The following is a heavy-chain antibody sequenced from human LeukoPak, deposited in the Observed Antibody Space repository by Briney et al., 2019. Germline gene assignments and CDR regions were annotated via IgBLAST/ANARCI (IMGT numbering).Heavy chain of an antibody. CDR2: IYSGGST. CDR1: GFTVSSNY. Sequence: PGGSLRLSCAASGFTVSSNYMSWVRQAPGKGLEWVSVIYSGGSTYYADSVKGRFTISGDNSKNTLYLQMNSLRAEDTAVYYCARTPYGSSWPTTFDYWGQGTLVTVSS. CDR3: ARTPYGSSWPTTFDY. V-gene: IGHV3-53*01. D-gene: IGHD6-13*01. J-gene: IGHJ4*02.